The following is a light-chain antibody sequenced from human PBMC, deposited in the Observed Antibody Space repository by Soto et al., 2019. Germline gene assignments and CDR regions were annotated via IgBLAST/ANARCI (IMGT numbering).Light chain of an antibody. Sequence: DIQMTQSPSTLSSSVGDTFTIACLASQSVSIWLVWYQQKPGKAPKLLIYAASTLQSGVPSRFSGSGSGTDFTLTISCLQSEDFATYYCQQYYSYPPWTFGQGTKVDI. CDR1: QSVSIW. V-gene: IGKV1-5*01. CDR2: AAS. CDR3: QQYYSYPPWT. J-gene: IGKJ1*01.